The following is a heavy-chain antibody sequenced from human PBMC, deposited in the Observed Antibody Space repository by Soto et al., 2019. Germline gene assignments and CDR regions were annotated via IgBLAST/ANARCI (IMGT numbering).Heavy chain of an antibody. CDR3: ARGYSYGYGKSYGMDV. CDR1: GVTVSRNY. J-gene: IGHJ6*01. V-gene: IGHV3-53*01. Sequence: LRLSCEGSGVTVSRNYMSWFRQAPVKGLECVSVIYSGGSTYYADSVKGRFTISRDNSKNTLYLQMNSLRAEDTAVYYCARGYSYGYGKSYGMDVWGQGTTVTVSS. CDR2: IYSGGST. D-gene: IGHD5-18*01.